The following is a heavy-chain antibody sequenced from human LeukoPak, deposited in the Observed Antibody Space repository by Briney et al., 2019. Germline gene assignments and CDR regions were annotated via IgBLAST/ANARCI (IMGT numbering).Heavy chain of an antibody. D-gene: IGHD1-26*01. CDR1: GFTFSSYS. Sequence: TGGSLRLSCAASGFTFSSYSMNWVRQAPGQGLEWVSSITSGSSHIYYADSVKGRFTISRDNAKSSLYLQMNSLRTEDTAVYYCARDPYSGSYWADYYYYMDVWGKGTTVTISS. CDR3: ARDPYSGSYWADYYYYMDV. V-gene: IGHV3-21*01. CDR2: ITSGSSHI. J-gene: IGHJ6*03.